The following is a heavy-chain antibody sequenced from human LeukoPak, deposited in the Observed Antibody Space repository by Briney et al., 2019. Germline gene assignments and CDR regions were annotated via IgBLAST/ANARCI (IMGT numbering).Heavy chain of an antibody. CDR1: GFTFRDYP. CDR3: VKVGDSGYGEYYQH. V-gene: IGHV3-64D*06. J-gene: IGHJ1*01. Sequence: GGSLRLSCSASGFTFRDYPIHWVRQAPGEGLQYVSAISSAGGTTYYADSVRGRFTISRDNSKNTLYLQMSSLRAEDTALYYCVKVGDSGYGEYYQHWGQDTLVTVSS. CDR2: ISSAGGTT. D-gene: IGHD5-12*01.